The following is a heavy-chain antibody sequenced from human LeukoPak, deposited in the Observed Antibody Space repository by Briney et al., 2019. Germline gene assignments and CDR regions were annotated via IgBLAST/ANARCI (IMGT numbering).Heavy chain of an antibody. D-gene: IGHD1-7*01. V-gene: IGHV4-59*01. CDR2: IYYSGST. CDR1: GGSISSYY. J-gene: IGHJ6*03. Sequence: PSETLSLTCTVSGGSISSYYWSWIRQPPGKGLEWIGYIYYSGSTNYNPSLKSRVTISVDTSKNQFSLKLSSVTAADTAVYYCARGRTTWDYYYYYMDVWGKGTTVTVPS. CDR3: ARGRTTWDYYYYYMDV.